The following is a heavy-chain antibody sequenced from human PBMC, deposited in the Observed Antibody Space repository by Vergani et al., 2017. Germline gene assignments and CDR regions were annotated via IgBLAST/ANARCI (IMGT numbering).Heavy chain of an antibody. CDR1: GYTFTDYF. Sequence: QVQLVQSGAEVKKPGASVKVSCKASGYTFTDYFMHWVRQAPGQGLEWMGWINPNSGGTNYAQKFQGRVTMTRDTSISTAYMKLGNLRSDDTAVYYCARVGTSSNRDYFDYWGQGTLVTVSS. CDR3: ARVGTSSNRDYFDY. D-gene: IGHD2-2*01. J-gene: IGHJ4*02. CDR2: INPNSGGT. V-gene: IGHV1-2*02.